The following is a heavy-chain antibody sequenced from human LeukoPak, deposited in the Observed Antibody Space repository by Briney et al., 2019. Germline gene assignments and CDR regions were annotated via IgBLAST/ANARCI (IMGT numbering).Heavy chain of an antibody. V-gene: IGHV3-9*01. CDR1: RFTFDDSA. Sequence: GGSLRHSSADSRFTFDDSAMHCARQAPGKGLEWVSGISWNSGSIGYTDSVKGRFTISRDNAKNSLYLQMNSLRAEDTALYYCAKGGSGDYYPYFDYWGQGTLVTVSS. D-gene: IGHD3-22*01. J-gene: IGHJ4*02. CDR3: AKGGSGDYYPYFDY. CDR2: ISWNSGSI.